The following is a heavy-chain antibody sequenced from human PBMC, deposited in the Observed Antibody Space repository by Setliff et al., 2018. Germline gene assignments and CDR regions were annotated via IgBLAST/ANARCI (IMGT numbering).Heavy chain of an antibody. Sequence: SETLSLTCTVSGGSISSSYWSWIRQPPGKGLEWIGYIYSSGSTNNNPSLKSRATISVDTSKNQFSLKLSSVTAADTAVYYCARDFSTPHFGVARGSYYYMDVWGKGTTVT. V-gene: IGHV4-59*01. CDR2: IYSSGST. CDR3: ARDFSTPHFGVARGSYYYMDV. D-gene: IGHD3-3*01. J-gene: IGHJ6*03. CDR1: GGSISSSY.